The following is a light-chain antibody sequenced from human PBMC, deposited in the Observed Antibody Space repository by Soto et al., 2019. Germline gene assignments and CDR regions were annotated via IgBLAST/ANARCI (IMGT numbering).Light chain of an antibody. V-gene: IGLV2-14*01. CDR2: DVT. Sequence: QSALTQPASVSGSPGQSITISCTGTSSDVGGYDYVSWYQQHPGKSPKVMIYDVTSRPSGVSNRFSGSKSGNTASLTISGLQAEDEDDYYCSSYTGNSLVFGGGTKLTVL. J-gene: IGLJ2*01. CDR3: SSYTGNSLV. CDR1: SSDVGGYDY.